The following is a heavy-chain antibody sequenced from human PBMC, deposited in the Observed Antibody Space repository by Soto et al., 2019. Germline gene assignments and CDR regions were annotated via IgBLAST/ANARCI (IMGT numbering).Heavy chain of an antibody. V-gene: IGHV3-30*18. CDR2: ISYDGSHK. Sequence: GGSLRLSCAASGFTFSSYGMHWVRQAPGKGLEWVAVISYDGSHKSYGDSVKGRFTISRDNSKNTLYLHMNSLRAEDTAVYYCAKDFYVSLPIASYFDYWGQGTLVTVSS. D-gene: IGHD3-22*01. CDR1: GFTFSSYG. CDR3: AKDFYVSLPIASYFDY. J-gene: IGHJ4*01.